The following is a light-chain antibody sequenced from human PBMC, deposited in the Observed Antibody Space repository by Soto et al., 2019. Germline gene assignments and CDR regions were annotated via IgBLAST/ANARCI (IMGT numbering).Light chain of an antibody. J-gene: IGKJ2*01. CDR3: QQYGTSPGT. V-gene: IGKV3-20*01. CDR1: HSVTGNN. Sequence: EIVLTQSPGTLSLSPGERATLSCRASHSVTGNNLAWYQKRPGQAPRLLIYEGSSRATGISDRFSGSGSGTDFTLTISRLEPEDVAVYYCQQYGTSPGTFGQGTKLEI. CDR2: EGS.